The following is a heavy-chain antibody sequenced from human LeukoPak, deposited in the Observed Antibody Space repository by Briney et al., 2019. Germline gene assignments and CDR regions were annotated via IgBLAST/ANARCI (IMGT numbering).Heavy chain of an antibody. Sequence: SVNVSCKASGGTFSSYAISWVRQAPGQGLEWMGGIIPIFGTANYAQKFQGRVTITADESTSTAYMELNSLRSEDTAVYYCARDLVGSYRIFDYWGQGTLVTVSS. CDR1: GGTFSSYA. D-gene: IGHD1-26*01. J-gene: IGHJ4*02. V-gene: IGHV1-69*13. CDR3: ARDLVGSYRIFDY. CDR2: IIPIFGTA.